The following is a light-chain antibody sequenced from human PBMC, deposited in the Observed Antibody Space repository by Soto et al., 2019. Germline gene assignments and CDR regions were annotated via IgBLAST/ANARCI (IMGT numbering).Light chain of an antibody. J-gene: IGLJ2*01. CDR1: SSDVGAYDF. CDR2: EVS. Sequence: QSALTQPAYVSGSPGQSVTISCTGTSSDVGAYDFVSWYQQHPGKAPKLMIYEVSDRPSGVSNRFSGSKSGNTASLTISGLQAEYEADYYCSSYTSSNVLFGGATKLTVL. CDR3: SSYTSSNVL. V-gene: IGLV2-14*01.